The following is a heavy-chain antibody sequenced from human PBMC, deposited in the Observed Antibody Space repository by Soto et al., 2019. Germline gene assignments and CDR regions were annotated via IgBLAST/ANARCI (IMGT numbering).Heavy chain of an antibody. CDR3: ARHIVHCTGANCYSWFDP. Sequence: PGESLKISCQGSGYSFTDYWIAWVRQMPGKGPEWVGIIHPGDSETKYSPSFQGQVTISADKSITTAYLQWRSLKTSDTAIYYCARHIVHCTGANCYSWFDPWGQGTLVTVSS. V-gene: IGHV5-51*01. CDR1: GYSFTDYW. D-gene: IGHD2-15*01. CDR2: IHPGDSET. J-gene: IGHJ5*02.